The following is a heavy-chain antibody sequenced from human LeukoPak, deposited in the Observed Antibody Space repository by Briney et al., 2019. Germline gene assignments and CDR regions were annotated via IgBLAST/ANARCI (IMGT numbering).Heavy chain of an antibody. CDR1: GFTFSSYA. CDR3: ARDLYYKGGYQYYYYMDV. V-gene: IGHV3-30-3*01. J-gene: IGHJ6*03. CDR2: ISYDGSNK. Sequence: RPGGSLRLSCAASGFTFSSYAMHWVRQAPGKGLEWVAVISYDGSNKYYADSVKGRFTISRDNSKNTLYLQMNSLRAEDTAVYYCARDLYYKGGYQYYYYMDVWGKGTTVTVSS. D-gene: IGHD1-26*01.